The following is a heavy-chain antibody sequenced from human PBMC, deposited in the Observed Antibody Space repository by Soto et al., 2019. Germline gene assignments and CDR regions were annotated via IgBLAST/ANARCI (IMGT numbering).Heavy chain of an antibody. CDR2: IFYTGST. CDR3: ARVYDVNYVGYFDY. V-gene: IGHV4-31*03. D-gene: IGHD3-16*01. J-gene: IGHJ4*02. Sequence: QVQLQESGPGLVKPSQTLSLTCTVSGASISRGGYYWSWVRQHPGKGLEWIGFIFYTGSTSCNPSLKSRVTMSVDTSKSQFSLKLSSVTAADTAVYYCARVYDVNYVGYFDYWGQGTLITVSS. CDR1: GASISRGGYY.